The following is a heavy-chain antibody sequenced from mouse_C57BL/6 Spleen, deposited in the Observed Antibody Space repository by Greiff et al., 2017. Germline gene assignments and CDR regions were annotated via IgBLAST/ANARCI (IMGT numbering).Heavy chain of an antibody. J-gene: IGHJ2*01. CDR1: GYTFTSYW. Sequence: QVQLQQPGAELVRPGTSVKLSCKASGYTFTSYWMHWVKQRPGQGLEWIGVIDPSDSYTNYNQTFKGKATLTVDTSSSTAYMQLSSLTSEASAVYYCALGDYWGQGTTLTVSS. CDR3: ALGDY. V-gene: IGHV1-59*01. CDR2: IDPSDSYT. D-gene: IGHD4-1*01.